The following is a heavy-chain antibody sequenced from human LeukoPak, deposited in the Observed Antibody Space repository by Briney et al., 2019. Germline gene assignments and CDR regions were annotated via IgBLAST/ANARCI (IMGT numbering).Heavy chain of an antibody. D-gene: IGHD1-26*01. CDR3: AKGKVNHLGALDF. Sequence: QTGGSLRLSCAASGFSFSSYAMSWVRQAPGKGLEWVSSVRESGDGPYYADSVMGRFIISRDNSRRTFHLQMDSLRADDTAIYYCAKGKVNHLGALDFWGQGTLVTVSS. J-gene: IGHJ4*02. CDR2: VRESGDGP. V-gene: IGHV3-23*01. CDR1: GFSFSSYA.